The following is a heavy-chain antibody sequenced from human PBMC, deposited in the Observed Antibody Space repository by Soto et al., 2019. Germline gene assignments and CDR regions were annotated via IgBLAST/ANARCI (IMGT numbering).Heavy chain of an antibody. V-gene: IGHV1-69*06. J-gene: IGHJ6*02. Sequence: ASVKVSCKASGGTFSSYAISWVRQAPGQGLEWMGGIIPIFGTANYAQKFQGRVTITADKSTSTAYMELSSLRSEDTAVYYCARAPGYYYGSGSFAAFYYYGMDVWG. D-gene: IGHD3-10*01. CDR2: IIPIFGTA. CDR1: GGTFSSYA. CDR3: ARAPGYYYGSGSFAAFYYYGMDV.